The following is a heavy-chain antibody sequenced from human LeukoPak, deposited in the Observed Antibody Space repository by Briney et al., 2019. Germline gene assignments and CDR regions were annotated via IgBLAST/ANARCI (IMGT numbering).Heavy chain of an antibody. V-gene: IGHV4-39*01. CDR3: ARHSANYRRTFDY. Sequence: KTSETLSLTCTVSGGSISSSRYHWGWIRQPPGKGLEWIGILYYTGSTFYNPSLKSRLTISRDTSKNQFSLKLSSVTAADTAVYYCARHSANYRRTFDYWGQGTLVTVSS. CDR2: LYYTGST. J-gene: IGHJ4*02. D-gene: IGHD5-24*01. CDR1: GGSISSSRYH.